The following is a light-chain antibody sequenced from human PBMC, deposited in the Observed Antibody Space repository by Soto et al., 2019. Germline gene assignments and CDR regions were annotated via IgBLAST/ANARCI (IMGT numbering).Light chain of an antibody. CDR3: TSYTRSRTYV. V-gene: IGLV2-14*03. Sequence: QSALTQPASVSGSPGQSITISCTGTGSDVGGYNYVSWYQQHPGKAPKLVIYDVTNRPSGVSNRFSGSKSGNTASLTISGLQAEDEADYYCTSYTRSRTYVFGTGTKVTVI. J-gene: IGLJ1*01. CDR1: GSDVGGYNY. CDR2: DVT.